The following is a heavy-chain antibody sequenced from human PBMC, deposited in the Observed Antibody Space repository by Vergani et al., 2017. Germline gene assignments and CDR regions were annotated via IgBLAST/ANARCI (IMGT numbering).Heavy chain of an antibody. D-gene: IGHD3-3*01. CDR3: ARDRDDFWSGYYSTYYFDY. J-gene: IGHJ4*02. Sequence: VQLVESGGGLVKPGRSLRLSCAASGFTFSSYAMHWVRQAPGKGLEWVAVISYDGSNKYYADSVKGRFTISRDNSKNTLYLQMNSLRAEDTAVYYCARDRDDFWSGYYSTYYFDYWGQGTLVTVSS. V-gene: IGHV3-30-3*01. CDR2: ISYDGSNK. CDR1: GFTFSSYA.